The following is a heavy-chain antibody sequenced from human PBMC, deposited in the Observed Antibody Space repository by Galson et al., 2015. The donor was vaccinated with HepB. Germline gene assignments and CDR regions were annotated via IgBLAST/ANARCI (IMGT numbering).Heavy chain of an antibody. CDR1: GFTFSDYY. D-gene: IGHD6-13*01. CDR3: ARASVPKRSGSLVPAY. V-gene: IGHV3-11*05. J-gene: IGHJ4*02. Sequence: SLRLSCAASGFTFSDYYMSWIRQAPGKGLEWVSYISSSSSCTNYADSVKGRFTISRDNAKNSLYLQMNSLRAEDTAVYYCARASVPKRSGSLVPAYWGQGTLVTVSS. CDR2: ISSSSSCT.